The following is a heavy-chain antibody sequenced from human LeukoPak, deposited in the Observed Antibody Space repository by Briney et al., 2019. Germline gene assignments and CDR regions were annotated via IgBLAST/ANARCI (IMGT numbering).Heavy chain of an antibody. V-gene: IGHV4-34*01. Sequence: PSETLSLTCAVYGGSFSNYYWTWIRQPPGKGLEWIGEINHSGGTNYNPSLKSRVTISVDTSKNQFSLKLSSVTAADTAVYYCAREAVGANLDYWGQGTLVTVSS. J-gene: IGHJ4*02. CDR2: INHSGGT. CDR3: AREAVGANLDY. CDR1: GGSFSNYY. D-gene: IGHD1-26*01.